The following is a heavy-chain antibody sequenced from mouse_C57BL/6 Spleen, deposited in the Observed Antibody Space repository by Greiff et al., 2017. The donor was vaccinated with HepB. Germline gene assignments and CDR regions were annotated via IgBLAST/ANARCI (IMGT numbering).Heavy chain of an antibody. CDR2: IDPDDGDT. CDR3: TTSHYGSSPYYAMDY. J-gene: IGHJ4*01. CDR1: GFNIKDDY. V-gene: IGHV14-4*01. Sequence: EVKLQESGAELVRPGASVKLSCTASGFNIKDDYMHWVKQRPEQGLEWIGWIDPDDGDTEYDSKFQGKATITAYTSSNTAYLQLSSLTSYDTAVYYCTTSHYGSSPYYAMDYWGQGTSVTVSS. D-gene: IGHD1-1*01.